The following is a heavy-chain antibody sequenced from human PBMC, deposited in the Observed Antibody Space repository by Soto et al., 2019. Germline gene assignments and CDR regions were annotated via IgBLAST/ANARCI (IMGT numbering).Heavy chain of an antibody. V-gene: IGHV3-49*03. CDR1: GFTFGDYA. CDR3: TRESIYDFWSGFSPYGMDV. D-gene: IGHD3-3*01. Sequence: GVLRLSCTASGFTFGDYAMSWFRQAPGKGLEWVGFIRSKAYGGTTEYAASVKGRFTISRDDSKSIAYLQMNSLKTEDTAVYYCTRESIYDFWSGFSPYGMDVWGQGTTVTISS. CDR2: IRSKAYGGTT. J-gene: IGHJ6*02.